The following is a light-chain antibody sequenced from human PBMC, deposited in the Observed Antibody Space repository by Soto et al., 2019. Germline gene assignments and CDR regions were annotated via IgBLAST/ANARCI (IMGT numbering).Light chain of an antibody. Sequence: QSALTQPASVSGSPGQSISISCTGTSSDVGGFNYVSWYQQHPGKAPKLMIYEVTKRPSGVSHRFSGSKSGTTASLTISGLQAEDEADYYCCSYAGIYVFGSGTKVTVL. V-gene: IGLV2-23*02. CDR2: EVT. CDR1: SSDVGGFNY. CDR3: CSYAGIYV. J-gene: IGLJ1*01.